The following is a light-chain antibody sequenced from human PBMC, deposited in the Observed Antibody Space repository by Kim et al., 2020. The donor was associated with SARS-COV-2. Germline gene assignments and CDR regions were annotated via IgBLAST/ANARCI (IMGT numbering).Light chain of an antibody. V-gene: IGKV1-5*03. CDR3: QQSNSYST. Sequence: LSASVGDRVTITCRASQSVSDWLAWYQQKPGKAPKLLIYKASTLESGVPSRFSGSGYGTDFTLSISSLQPDDFATYYCQQSNSYSTFGGGTKVEIK. CDR2: KAS. J-gene: IGKJ4*01. CDR1: QSVSDW.